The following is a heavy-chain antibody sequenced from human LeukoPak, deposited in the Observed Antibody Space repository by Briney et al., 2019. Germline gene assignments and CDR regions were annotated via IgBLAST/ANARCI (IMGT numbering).Heavy chain of an antibody. J-gene: IGHJ4*02. Sequence: GGSLRLSCAASGFTFDNHAISWVRQAPGKGLEWVSAISGSGDVTYYAVSVKGRFTISRDNSKNTLYLQLNSLRAEDTAVYYCAKRYYSDSSGCLGSIDQWGQGTLVTVSS. V-gene: IGHV3-23*01. CDR3: AKRYYSDSSGCLGSIDQ. CDR1: GFTFDNHA. D-gene: IGHD3-22*01. CDR2: ISGSGDVT.